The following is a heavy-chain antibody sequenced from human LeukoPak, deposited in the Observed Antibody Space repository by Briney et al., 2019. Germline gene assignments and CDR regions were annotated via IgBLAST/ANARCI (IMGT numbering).Heavy chain of an antibody. CDR1: GGSISSGDYY. J-gene: IGHJ4*02. Sequence: PSETLSLTCTVSGGSISSGDYYWGWIRQPPGKGLEWIGSIYYSGSTYYNPSLKSRVTISVDTSKNQFSLKLSSVTVADTAVYYCARRDLEYSSSWDYWGQGTLVTVSS. CDR2: IYYSGST. CDR3: ARRDLEYSSSWDY. V-gene: IGHV4-39*01. D-gene: IGHD6-13*01.